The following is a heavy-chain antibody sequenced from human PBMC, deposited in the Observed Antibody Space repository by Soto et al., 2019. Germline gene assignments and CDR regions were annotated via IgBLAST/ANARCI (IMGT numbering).Heavy chain of an antibody. CDR1: GFSLSTSGVG. CDR2: IYWDDDK. D-gene: IGHD6-13*01. J-gene: IGHJ4*02. V-gene: IGHV2-5*02. CDR3: AHINFMWEQQLVPFDY. Sequence: QITLKESGPTLVKPTQTLTLTCTFSGFSLSTSGVGVGWIRQPPGKALEWLALIYWDDDKRYSPSLKSRLTITKDTSKNQVVLTMTNMDPVDTATYYCAHINFMWEQQLVPFDYWGQGTLVTVSS.